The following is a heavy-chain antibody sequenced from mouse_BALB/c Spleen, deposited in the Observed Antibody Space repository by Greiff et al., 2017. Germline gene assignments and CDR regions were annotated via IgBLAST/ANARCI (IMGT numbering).Heavy chain of an antibody. D-gene: IGHD1-1*01. CDR1: GFTFSSYA. CDR2: ISSGGST. Sequence: EVQRVESGGGLVKPGGSLKLSCAASGFTFSSYAMSWVRQTPEKRLEWVASISSGGSTYYPDSVKGRFTISRDNARNILYLQMSSLRSEDTAMYYCARGQGTYYYGSEEAWFAYWGQGTLVTVSA. CDR3: ARGQGTYYYGSEEAWFAY. V-gene: IGHV5-6-5*01. J-gene: IGHJ3*01.